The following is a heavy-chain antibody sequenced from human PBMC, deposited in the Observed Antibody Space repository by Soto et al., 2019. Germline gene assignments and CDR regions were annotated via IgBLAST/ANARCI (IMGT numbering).Heavy chain of an antibody. CDR1: GFTFSSYS. D-gene: IGHD4-4*01. CDR2: ISSSSSTI. J-gene: IGHJ4*02. CDR3: ASDYSNYGIDY. V-gene: IGHV3-48*01. Sequence: GGSLRLSCAASGFTFSSYSMNWVRQAPGKGLEWVSYISSSSSTIYYADSVKGRFTISRDNAKNSLYLQMNSLRAEDTAVYYCASDYSNYGIDYWGQGTLVTVSS.